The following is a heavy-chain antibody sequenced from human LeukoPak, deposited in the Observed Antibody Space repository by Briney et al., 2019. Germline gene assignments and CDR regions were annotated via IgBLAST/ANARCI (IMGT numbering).Heavy chain of an antibody. J-gene: IGHJ6*02. V-gene: IGHV1-69*02. D-gene: IGHD1-26*01. CDR3: ARAAGIATAQTPYGMDV. CDR2: IIPILGIA. Sequence: ASVKVSCKASGGTFSSYTISWVRQAPGQGLEWMGRIIPILGIANYAQKFQGRVTITAGKSTRTAYMELSSLRFEDTAVYYCARAAGIATAQTPYGMDVWGQGTTVTVSS. CDR1: GGTFSSYT.